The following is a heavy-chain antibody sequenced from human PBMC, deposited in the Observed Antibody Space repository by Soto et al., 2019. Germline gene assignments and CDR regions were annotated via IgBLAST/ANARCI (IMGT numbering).Heavy chain of an antibody. Sequence: QVQLVQSGAEVKKPGSSVKVSCSASGGTISSYAITWVRQAPGQGLEWMGGFIPIIGTTNYAQKFQGRVTITADEATSTSYMKVSSLRSEDTAVYYCASLVVLEDSTGDWIDPWGQGTLVTVSS. V-gene: IGHV1-69*01. D-gene: IGHD2-15*01. CDR3: ASLVVLEDSTGDWIDP. CDR1: GGTISSYA. CDR2: FIPIIGTT. J-gene: IGHJ5*02.